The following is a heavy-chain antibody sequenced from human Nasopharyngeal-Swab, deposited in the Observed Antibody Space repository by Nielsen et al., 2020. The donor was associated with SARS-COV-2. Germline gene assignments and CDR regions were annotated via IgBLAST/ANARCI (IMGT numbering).Heavy chain of an antibody. CDR3: ARDERSRYGGTHFDY. CDR2: IIPIFGTT. CDR1: GYTFSNYA. V-gene: IGHV1-69*13. J-gene: IGHJ4*02. D-gene: IGHD1-26*01. Sequence: SVKVSCKASGYTFSNYAINWVRQAPGQGLEWLGGIIPIFGTTNYAQKFQGRVTITADESTSTAYMELSSLRYEDTAVYYCARDERSRYGGTHFDYWGQGTLVTVSS.